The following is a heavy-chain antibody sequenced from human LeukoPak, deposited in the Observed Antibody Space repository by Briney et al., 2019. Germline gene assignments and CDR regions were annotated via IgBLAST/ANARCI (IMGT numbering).Heavy chain of an antibody. V-gene: IGHV4-39*07. CDR3: ARENCCGGSCYSIYYYYYMDV. J-gene: IGHJ6*03. CDR2: IYYSGST. Sequence: SETLSLTCTVSGGSISSSSYYWGWIRQPPGKGLEWIGSIYYSGSTYYNPSLKSRVTISVDTSKNQFSLKLSSVTAADTAVYYCARENCCGGSCYSIYYYYYMDVWGKGTTVTVSS. D-gene: IGHD2-15*01. CDR1: GGSISSSSYY.